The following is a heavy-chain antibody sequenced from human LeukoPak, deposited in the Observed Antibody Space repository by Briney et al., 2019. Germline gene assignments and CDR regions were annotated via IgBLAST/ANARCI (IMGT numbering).Heavy chain of an antibody. V-gene: IGHV3-30*18. D-gene: IGHD5-24*01. Sequence: QAGGSLRLSCAASGFTFSSYGMHWVRQAPGKGLEWVAVISYDGSNKYYADSVKGRFTISRDNSKNTLYLQMNSLRAEDTAVYYCAKDFRTDGYNSSDDYWGQGTLVTVSS. CDR1: GFTFSSYG. J-gene: IGHJ4*02. CDR2: ISYDGSNK. CDR3: AKDFRTDGYNSSDDY.